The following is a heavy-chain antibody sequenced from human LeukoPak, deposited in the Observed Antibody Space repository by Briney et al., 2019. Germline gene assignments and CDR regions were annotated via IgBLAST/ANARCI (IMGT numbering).Heavy chain of an antibody. J-gene: IGHJ6*02. CDR3: ARDLQDIVVVPAAAPHYYYYGMDV. CDR1: GFTFSSYS. V-gene: IGHV3-21*01. D-gene: IGHD2-2*01. CDR2: ISSSSSYI. Sequence: PGGSLRLSCAASGFTFSSYSMNWVRQAPGKGLEWVSSISSSSSYIYYADSVKGRFTISRDNSKDTLYLQMNSLRAEDTAVYYCARDLQDIVVVPAAAPHYYYYGMDVWGQGTTVTVSS.